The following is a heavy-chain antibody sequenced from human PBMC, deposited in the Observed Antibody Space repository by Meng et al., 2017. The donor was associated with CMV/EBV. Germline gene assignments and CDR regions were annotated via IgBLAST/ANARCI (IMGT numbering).Heavy chain of an antibody. V-gene: IGHV4-61*01. CDR2: IYYSGST. CDR1: GGSVSSGSYY. D-gene: IGHD2-2*01. CDR3: AREVVSPYYYYGMDV. Sequence: SETLSPTCTVSGGSVSSGSYYWSWIRQPPGKGLEWIGYIYYSGSTNYNPSLKSRGTISVDTSKNQFSLTLSSVTAADTAVYYCAREVVSPYYYYGMDVWGQGTTVTVSS. J-gene: IGHJ6*02.